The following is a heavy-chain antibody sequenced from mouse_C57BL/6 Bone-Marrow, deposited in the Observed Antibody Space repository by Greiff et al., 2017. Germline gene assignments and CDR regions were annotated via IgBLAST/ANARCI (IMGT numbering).Heavy chain of an antibody. V-gene: IGHV1-26*01. D-gene: IGHD2-5*01. CDR3: ARWAYYSNPEDY. CDR1: GYTFTDYY. Sequence: VQLQQSGPELVKPGASVQISCKASGYTFTDYYMNWVKQSHGKSLEWIGDINPNNGGTSYNQKFKGKATLTVDKSSSTAYMEIRRLTSEDSAVYYCARWAYYSNPEDYGGKGTTLTVSS. J-gene: IGHJ2*01. CDR2: INPNNGGT.